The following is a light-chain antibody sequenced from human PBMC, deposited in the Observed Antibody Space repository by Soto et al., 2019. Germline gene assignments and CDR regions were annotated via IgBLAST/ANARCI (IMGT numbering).Light chain of an antibody. Sequence: DIPMTQSPSSLSASVGDRVTITCRASQSISNYLNWYQQKPGKAPKLLIYGASSVQSGVPSTFSGSGSGTEFTLTISSLQPDDSATYYCQQSYSSPTTFGGGTKVEIK. CDR3: QQSYSSPTT. V-gene: IGKV1-39*01. CDR2: GAS. J-gene: IGKJ4*01. CDR1: QSISNY.